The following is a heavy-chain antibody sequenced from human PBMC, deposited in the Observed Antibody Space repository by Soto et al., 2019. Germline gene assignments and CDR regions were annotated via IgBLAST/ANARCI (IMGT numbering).Heavy chain of an antibody. CDR2: ISYDGSNT. J-gene: IGHJ4*02. D-gene: IGHD2-15*01. CDR1: GFTFSSYG. Sequence: SLRLSCAASGFTFSSYGMHWVRQAPGKGLEWVAIISYDGSNTYYADSVKGRFTISRDNSKNTLYLQMNSLRAEDTAVYYCARDLYPFDYWGQGTLVTVSS. V-gene: IGHV3-30*03. CDR3: ARDLYPFDY.